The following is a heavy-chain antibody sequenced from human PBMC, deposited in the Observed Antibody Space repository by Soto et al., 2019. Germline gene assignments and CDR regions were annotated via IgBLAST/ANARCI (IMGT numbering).Heavy chain of an antibody. J-gene: IGHJ6*02. V-gene: IGHV3-11*06. D-gene: IGHD2-21*02. CDR1: GFTFSDDY. Sequence: QVQLVESGGGSVKPGGSLRLSCAASGFTFSDDYMSWIRQAPGKGLEWVSYISRSSSYTNYADSVKGRFTISRDTAKNSPYLKMNSLRTEDTGAYYCARVNIDDFEKTDVPACGVYYYGMDVWGQGTTVSVSS. CDR3: ARVNIDDFEKTDVPACGVYYYGMDV. CDR2: ISRSSSYT.